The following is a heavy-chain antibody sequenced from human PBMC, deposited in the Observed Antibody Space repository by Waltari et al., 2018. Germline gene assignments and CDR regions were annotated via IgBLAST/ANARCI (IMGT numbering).Heavy chain of an antibody. D-gene: IGHD5-12*01. CDR3: ARGRDVHAGYDYNWFDS. J-gene: IGHJ5*01. Sequence: EMQQLESGGGLVQPGGSLRLSCATSGFTFNNYAMNWVRQAPGKGLEWVSAISAGGATTYYADSMKGRFTISRDNSKNTLYLQMNSLRAEDTAVYYCARGRDVHAGYDYNWFDSWGRGTLLTVSS. CDR1: GFTFNNYA. V-gene: IGHV3-23*01. CDR2: ISAGGATT.